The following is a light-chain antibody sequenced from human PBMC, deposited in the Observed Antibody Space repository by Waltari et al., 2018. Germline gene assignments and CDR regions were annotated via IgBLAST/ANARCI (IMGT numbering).Light chain of an antibody. Sequence: QSALTQPRSVSGTPGQSVTIPCTGTNSDVGAYNFVSWYQQHPGKAPKLVFYNVIERPSGVPDRFSGSQSGTTGSLTISGLQPEDEADYYCCSYGGSYEWVFGGGTKVTVL. CDR3: CSYGGSYEWV. J-gene: IGLJ3*02. CDR2: NVI. CDR1: NSDVGAYNF. V-gene: IGLV2-11*01.